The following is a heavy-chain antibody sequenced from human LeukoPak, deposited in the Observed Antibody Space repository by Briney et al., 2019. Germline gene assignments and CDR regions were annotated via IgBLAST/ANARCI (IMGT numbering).Heavy chain of an antibody. J-gene: IGHJ6*02. CDR2: IIPILGIA. Sequence: GASVKVSCEASGGTFSSYAISWVRQAPGQGLEWMGRIIPILGIANYAQKFQGRVTITADKSTSTAYMELSSLRSEDTAVYYCARDLGSNYCSGGSCYSVEYYYYGMDVWGQGTTVTVSS. D-gene: IGHD2-15*01. V-gene: IGHV1-69*04. CDR1: GGTFSSYA. CDR3: ARDLGSNYCSGGSCYSVEYYYYGMDV.